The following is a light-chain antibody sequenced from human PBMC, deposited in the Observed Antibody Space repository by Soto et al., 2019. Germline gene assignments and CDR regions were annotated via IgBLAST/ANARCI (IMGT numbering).Light chain of an antibody. V-gene: IGLV2-8*01. CDR1: SSDIGGYNY. CDR2: EVH. J-gene: IGLJ3*02. Sequence: QSALTQPPSASGSPGQSVTISCTGTSSDIGGYNYVSWYQQYPGTAPRLMIFEVHKRPAGVPDRFSGSKSGSTASLTVSGLQAEDEAEYYCSSYGGSTNFVMFGGGTKLTVL. CDR3: SSYGGSTNFVM.